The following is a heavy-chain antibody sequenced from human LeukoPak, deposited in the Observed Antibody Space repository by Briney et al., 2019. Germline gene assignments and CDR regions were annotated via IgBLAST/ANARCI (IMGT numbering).Heavy chain of an antibody. J-gene: IGHJ6*02. Sequence: GGSLRLSCAASGFTFSSYSMNWVRQAPGKGLEWVSSISSSSSYIYYADSVKGRFAISRDNAKNSLYLQMNSLRAEDTAVYYCARELGGYYDSSGYYFPRWDYYYGMDVWGQGTTVTVSS. CDR1: GFTFSSYS. D-gene: IGHD3-22*01. CDR2: ISSSSSYI. CDR3: ARELGGYYDSSGYYFPRWDYYYGMDV. V-gene: IGHV3-21*01.